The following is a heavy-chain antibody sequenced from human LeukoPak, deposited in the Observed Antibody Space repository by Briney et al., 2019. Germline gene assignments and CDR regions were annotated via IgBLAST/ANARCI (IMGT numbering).Heavy chain of an antibody. CDR3: ARDLNVAYSSGWTAY. J-gene: IGHJ4*02. CDR2: ISAYNGNT. CDR1: GYTFTSYG. V-gene: IGHV1-18*04. D-gene: IGHD6-19*01. Sequence: GASVTVSCKASGYTFTSYGISWVRQAPGQGLEWMGWISAYNGNTNYAQKLQGRVTMTTDTSTSTAYMELRSLRSDDTAVYYCARDLNVAYSSGWTAYWGQGTLVTVSS.